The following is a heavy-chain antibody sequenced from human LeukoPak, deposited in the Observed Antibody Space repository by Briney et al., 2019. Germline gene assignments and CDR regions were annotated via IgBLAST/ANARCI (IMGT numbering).Heavy chain of an antibody. CDR1: GGSVSSGGYY. Sequence: SETLSLTCTVSGGSVSSGGYYWSWIRQHPGKGLEWIGSIYYSGSTYYNASLKSRVTISEDTSKNQFSLKLSSVTAADTAVYYCASQSRASGSYSDYWGQGTLVTVSS. J-gene: IGHJ4*02. V-gene: IGHV4-31*03. CDR3: ASQSRASGSYSDY. CDR2: IYYSGST. D-gene: IGHD3-10*01.